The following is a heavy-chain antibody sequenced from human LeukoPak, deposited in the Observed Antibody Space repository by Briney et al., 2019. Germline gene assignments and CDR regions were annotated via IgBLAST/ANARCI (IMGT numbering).Heavy chain of an antibody. CDR3: ARGGYYEIPDESYYYYYGMDV. CDR2: ISSSGSTI. Sequence: GGSLRLSCAASGFTFSSYEMNWVRQAPGKGLEWVSYISSSGSTIYYADSVKGRFTISRDNAKNSLYLQMNSLRAEDTAVYYCARGGYYEIPDESYYYYYGMDVWSQGTTVTVSS. J-gene: IGHJ6*02. V-gene: IGHV3-48*03. CDR1: GFTFSSYE. D-gene: IGHD3-22*01.